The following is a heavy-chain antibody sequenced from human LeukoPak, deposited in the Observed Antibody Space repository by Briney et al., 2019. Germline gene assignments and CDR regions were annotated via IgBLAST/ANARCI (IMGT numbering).Heavy chain of an antibody. CDR3: ARAPTNYYGMDV. CDR1: GFTFSYYY. Sequence: SGGSLRLSCAASGFTFSYYYMSWIRQAPGKGLEWVSYISSSGSTINYADSVKGRFTTSRDNAKNSLYLQMNSLRAEDTAVYYCARAPTNYYGMDVWGQGTTVTVSS. D-gene: IGHD5-12*01. CDR2: ISSSGSTI. V-gene: IGHV3-11*01. J-gene: IGHJ6*02.